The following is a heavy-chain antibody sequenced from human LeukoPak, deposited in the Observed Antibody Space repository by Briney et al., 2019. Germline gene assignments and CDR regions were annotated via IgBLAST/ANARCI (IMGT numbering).Heavy chain of an antibody. J-gene: IGHJ4*02. D-gene: IGHD2-15*01. V-gene: IGHV1-2*02. CDR1: GYTSTGYY. CDR2: INPSSGGT. Sequence: ASVKVSCKASGYTSTGYYMHWVRQAPGQGLEWMGWINPSSGGTNYAQKFQGRVTMTRDTSISTAYMELSRLRSDDTAVYYCARDPVYCSGGSCSHFDYWGQGTLVTVSS. CDR3: ARDPVYCSGGSCSHFDY.